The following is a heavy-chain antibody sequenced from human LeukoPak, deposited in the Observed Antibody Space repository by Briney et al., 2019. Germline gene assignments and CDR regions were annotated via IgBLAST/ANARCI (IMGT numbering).Heavy chain of an antibody. CDR1: GFTFSDYY. D-gene: IGHD4-17*01. J-gene: IGHJ4*02. CDR3: ARGDYEIDY. Sequence: KPGGSLTLSCAASGFTFSDYYMSWLRPAPGKGLEWVSYISSSGSTIYYADSVKGRFTISRDNTKNSLYLQMNSLRAADTAVYYCARGDYEIDYWGQGTLVTVSS. CDR2: ISSSGSTI. V-gene: IGHV3-11*04.